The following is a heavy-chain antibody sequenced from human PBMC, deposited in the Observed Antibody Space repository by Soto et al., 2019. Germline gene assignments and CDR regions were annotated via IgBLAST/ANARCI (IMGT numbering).Heavy chain of an antibody. V-gene: IGHV3-23*01. Sequence: ESGGGLVQPGGSLRLSCAASGFTFSSYAMSWVRQAPGKGLEWVSAISGSGGSTYYADSVKRRFTISRDNSKNTRYLQMNSLRAEDTAVYYCAKDWGGYCSGGRCEDWGQGTLVTVSS. CDR3: AKDWGGYCSGGRCED. CDR1: GFTFSSYA. D-gene: IGHD2-15*01. CDR2: ISGSGGST. J-gene: IGHJ4*02.